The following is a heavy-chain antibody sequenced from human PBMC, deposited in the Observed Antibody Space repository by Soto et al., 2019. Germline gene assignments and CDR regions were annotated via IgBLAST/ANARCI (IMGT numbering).Heavy chain of an antibody. CDR3: ARLGYCRRTSFLYYYYNRDV. CDR2: ISSSGSTI. Sequence: GGSLRLSCAASGFTFSDYYMSWIRQAPGKGLEWVSYISSSGSTIYYADSVKGRFTISRDNAKNSLYLQMNSLRAEDTAVYYCARLGYCRRTSFLYYYYNRDVGGKGTTAPAS. V-gene: IGHV3-11*01. J-gene: IGHJ6*03. CDR1: GFTFSDYY. D-gene: IGHD2-2*01.